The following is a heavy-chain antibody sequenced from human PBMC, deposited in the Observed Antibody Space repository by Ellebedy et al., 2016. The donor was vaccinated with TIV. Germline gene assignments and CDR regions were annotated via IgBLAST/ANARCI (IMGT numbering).Heavy chain of an antibody. CDR2: ISGSGGST. V-gene: IGHV3-23*01. J-gene: IGHJ5*02. Sequence: GESLKISXAASGFTFSSYWMSWVRQAPGKGLEWVSAISGSGGSTYYADSVKGRFTISRDNSKNTLYLQMNSLRAEDTAVYYCAKGRDYGDYWFDPWGQGTLVTVSS. CDR3: AKGRDYGDYWFDP. CDR1: GFTFSSYW. D-gene: IGHD4-17*01.